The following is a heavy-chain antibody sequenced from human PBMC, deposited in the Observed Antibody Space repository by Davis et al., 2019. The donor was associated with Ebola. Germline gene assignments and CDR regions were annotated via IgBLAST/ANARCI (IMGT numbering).Heavy chain of an antibody. V-gene: IGHV1-69*13. CDR2: IIPIFGTA. CDR3: ARGDSNDVLFHYYYGMDV. D-gene: IGHD4-11*01. Sequence: AASVKVSCKASGYSLSSYDFIWVRQATGQGLEWMGGIIPIFGTANYAQKFQGRVTITADESTSTAYMELSRLRSDDTAVYYCARGDSNDVLFHYYYGMDVWGKGTTVTVSS. CDR1: GYSLSSYD. J-gene: IGHJ6*04.